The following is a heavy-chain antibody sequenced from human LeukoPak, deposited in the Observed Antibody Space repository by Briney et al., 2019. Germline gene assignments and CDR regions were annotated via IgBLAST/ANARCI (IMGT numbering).Heavy chain of an antibody. CDR3: ARDKVVGATNLDY. V-gene: IGHV3-7*01. D-gene: IGHD1-26*01. J-gene: IGHJ4*02. CDR1: GFTFSNYW. CDR2: INQDGSEK. Sequence: PGGSLRLSCAASGFTFSNYWLSWVRQAPGKGLEWVANINQDGSEKYYVGSVNGRFTISRDNAENSLYLQMNSLRVEDTAVYYCARDKVVGATNLDYWGQGTLVTVSS.